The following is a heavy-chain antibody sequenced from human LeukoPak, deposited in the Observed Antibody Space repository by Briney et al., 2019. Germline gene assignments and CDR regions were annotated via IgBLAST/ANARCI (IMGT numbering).Heavy chain of an antibody. D-gene: IGHD5-12*01. CDR1: GGSISSYY. Sequence: SETLSLTCTVSGGSISSYYWSWIRQPPGKGLEWIGYIYYSGSTNYNPSLKSRVTISVDTSKNQFSLKLSSVPAADTAVYYYADQRQGDYRGYHYPWQDHWFDPWGQGTLVTVSS. V-gene: IGHV4-59*08. J-gene: IGHJ5*02. CDR2: IYYSGST. CDR3: ADQRQGDYRGYHYPWQDHWFDP.